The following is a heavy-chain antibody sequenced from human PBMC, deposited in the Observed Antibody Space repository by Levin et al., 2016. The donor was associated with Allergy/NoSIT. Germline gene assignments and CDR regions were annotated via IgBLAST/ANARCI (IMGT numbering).Heavy chain of an antibody. CDR2: SSLSLVQ. CDR1: GGTFSSYA. J-gene: IGHJ5*02. V-gene: IGHV1-69*06. Sequence: ASVKVSCKASGGTFSSYAISWGATGPWTRGLSGWEGSSLSLVQQTTHRSSRGRVTITADKSTSTAYMELSSLRSEDTAVYYCARDGPNTIFGVVPHNWFDPWGQGTLVTVSS. CDR3: ARDGPNTIFGVVPHNWFDP. D-gene: IGHD3-3*01.